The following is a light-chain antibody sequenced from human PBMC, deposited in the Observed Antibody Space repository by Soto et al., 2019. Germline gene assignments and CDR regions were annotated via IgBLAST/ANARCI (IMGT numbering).Light chain of an antibody. CDR3: QQYNNWPRT. Sequence: EIMMTQSPATLSVPPGERATLSCRASQSVTSYLAWYQHKPGQAPRLLIYDASTRITGIPARFSGSGSGTEFTLTISSLQSEDFAVYYCQQYNNWPRTFGQGTKVEIK. J-gene: IGKJ1*01. CDR1: QSVTSY. V-gene: IGKV3-15*01. CDR2: DAS.